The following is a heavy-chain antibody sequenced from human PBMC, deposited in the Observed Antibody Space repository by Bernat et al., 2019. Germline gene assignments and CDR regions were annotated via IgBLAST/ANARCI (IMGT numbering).Heavy chain of an antibody. CDR3: ARHEYCSGGSCYPQTGYAFDI. Sequence: QVQLQESGPGLVKPSETLSLTCTVSGGSISSYYWSWIRQPPGKGLEWIGYIYYSGSTNYNPSLKSRVTISVDTSKNQFSLKLSSVTAADTAVYYCARHEYCSGGSCYPQTGYAFDIWGQGTMVTVSS. CDR1: GGSISSYY. J-gene: IGHJ3*02. CDR2: IYYSGST. V-gene: IGHV4-59*08. D-gene: IGHD2-15*01.